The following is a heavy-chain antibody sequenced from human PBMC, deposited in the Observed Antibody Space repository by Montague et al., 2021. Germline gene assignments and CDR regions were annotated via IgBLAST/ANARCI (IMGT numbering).Heavy chain of an antibody. CDR2: VYHTGST. Sequence: SETLSLPCAVSGDSINTPNWWTWVRQFPGKGLEWIREVYHTGSTXYKPSLKSRVTLSVAKSKNQFSLKMTSVTAADTAIYYCARRGGYSARQYSGWDVWGQGSTVTVSS. CDR1: GDSINTPNW. D-gene: IGHD2-15*01. CDR3: ARRGGYSARQYSGWDV. J-gene: IGHJ6*02. V-gene: IGHV4-4*02.